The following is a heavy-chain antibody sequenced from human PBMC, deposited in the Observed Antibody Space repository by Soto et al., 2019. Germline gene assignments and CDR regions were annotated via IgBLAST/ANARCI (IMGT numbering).Heavy chain of an antibody. V-gene: IGHV3-21*01. CDR3: AREPWGGAFPYFDY. Sequence: GGSLRLSCAASGFTFSSYSMNWVRQAPGKGLEWVSSISSSSSYIYYADSVKGRFTISRDNAKNSLYLQMNSLRAEDTAVYYCAREPWGGAFPYFDYWGQGTLVTVSS. CDR2: ISSSSSYI. J-gene: IGHJ4*02. D-gene: IGHD7-27*01. CDR1: GFTFSSYS.